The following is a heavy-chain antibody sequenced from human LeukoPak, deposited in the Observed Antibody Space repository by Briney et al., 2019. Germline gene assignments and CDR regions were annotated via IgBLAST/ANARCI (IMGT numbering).Heavy chain of an antibody. CDR1: GFTFSDYY. CDR3: ARQGTGTTTDRPFYYYYGMDV. CDR2: ISSSGSTI. D-gene: IGHD1-1*01. Sequence: KPGGSLRLSCAASGFTFSDYYMSWIRQAPGKGLEWVSYISSSGSTIYYADSVKGRFTISRDNAKNSLYLQMNSLRAEDTAVYYCARQGTGTTTDRPFYYYYGMDVWGQGTTVTVSS. V-gene: IGHV3-11*01. J-gene: IGHJ6*02.